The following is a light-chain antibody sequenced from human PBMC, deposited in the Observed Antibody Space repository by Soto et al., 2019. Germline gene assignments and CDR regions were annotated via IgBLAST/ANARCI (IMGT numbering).Light chain of an antibody. V-gene: IGKV3-11*01. J-gene: IGKJ4*01. CDR2: DAS. Sequence: EIVLTQSPATLSLSPGERATLSCRASQSISSYLAWYQQKPGQAPRLLIYDASNRATGIPARFSGDGTGTDFTLTISSLEPEDFAVYYCQQRGNWPPTFGGGTKVEIK. CDR3: QQRGNWPPT. CDR1: QSISSY.